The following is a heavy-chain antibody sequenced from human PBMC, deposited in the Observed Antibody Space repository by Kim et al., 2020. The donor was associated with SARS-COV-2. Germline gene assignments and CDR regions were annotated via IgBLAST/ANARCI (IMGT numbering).Heavy chain of an antibody. CDR1: GGSISSGGYY. V-gene: IGHV4-31*03. D-gene: IGHD1-26*01. CDR2: IYYSGST. Sequence: SETLSLTCTVSGGSISSGGYYWSWIRQHPGKGLEWIGYIYYSGSTYYNPSLKSRVTISVDTSKNQFSLKLSSVTAADTAVYYCAREGKSYDAPFDYWGQGTLVTVSS. CDR3: AREGKSYDAPFDY. J-gene: IGHJ4*02.